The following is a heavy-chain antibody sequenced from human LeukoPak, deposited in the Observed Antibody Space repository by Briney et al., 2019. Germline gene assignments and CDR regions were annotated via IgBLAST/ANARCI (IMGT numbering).Heavy chain of an antibody. D-gene: IGHD2-2*01. CDR3: TSSIGTYDY. V-gene: IGHV3-74*03. J-gene: IGHJ4*02. CDR1: GLTFSEYW. CDR2: ISKDGGST. Sequence: GGSLRLSCAVSGLTFSEYWMHWVRQDAGKGLVWVAGISKDGGSTEYADFVKGRCTISRDNAKNTLYLQMNSLTVDDTAVYDCTSSIGTYDYWGLGAQVTVSS.